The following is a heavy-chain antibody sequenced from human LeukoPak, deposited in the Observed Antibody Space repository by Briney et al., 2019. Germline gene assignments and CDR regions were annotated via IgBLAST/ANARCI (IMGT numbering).Heavy chain of an antibody. CDR2: IVPIFGLA. V-gene: IGHV1-69*13. CDR1: GGTFSTYA. D-gene: IGHD3-16*01. CDR3: ARDKGKDDTGFPTGGRYYYYMDV. J-gene: IGHJ6*03. Sequence: SVKVSCKASGGTFSTYAFSWVRQAPGQGLEWMGGIVPIFGLANYAQKFQARVTITADESTSTVYMELSSLRSEDTAMYYCARDKGKDDTGFPTGGRYYYYMDVWGKGTTVTISS.